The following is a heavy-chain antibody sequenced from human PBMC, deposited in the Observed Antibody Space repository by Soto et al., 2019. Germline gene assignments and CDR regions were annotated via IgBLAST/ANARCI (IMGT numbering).Heavy chain of an antibody. CDR3: ARVPLWFGRFLPHQLYFDH. CDR1: GFTFSTFA. D-gene: IGHD3-10*01. CDR2: INAGNGDT. Sequence: ASVKVSCKASGFTFSTFAIHWVRQAPGQSLEWMGWINAGNGDTEYSQKFQDRVTTTRDTSGSTAYMELSSLRSEDTAVYFCARVPLWFGRFLPHQLYFDHWGQGTQVTVSS. V-gene: IGHV1-3*01. J-gene: IGHJ4*02.